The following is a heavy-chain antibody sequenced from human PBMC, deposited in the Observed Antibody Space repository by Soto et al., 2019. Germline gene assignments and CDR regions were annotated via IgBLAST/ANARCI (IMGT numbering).Heavy chain of an antibody. V-gene: IGHV1-18*01. J-gene: IGHJ5*02. CDR1: GYTFTSYG. CDR3: AGVLPAFDP. CDR2: INADNGNT. Sequence: QVQLVQSGAEVKKPGASVKVSCKASGYTFTSYGISWVRQAPGQGLEWMGWINADNGNTNYAQKLQGRVTMTTDTSTTTSYMGSRSLRHHDTVVYSSAGVLPAFDPWGQGTLVTVSS.